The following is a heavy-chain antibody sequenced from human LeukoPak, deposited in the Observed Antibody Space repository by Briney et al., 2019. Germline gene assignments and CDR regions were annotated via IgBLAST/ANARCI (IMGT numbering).Heavy chain of an antibody. CDR3: ASGFGYYFDY. V-gene: IGHV4-34*01. D-gene: IGHD3-10*01. CDR1: GGSFSGYY. CDR2: INHSGST. J-gene: IGHJ4*02. Sequence: PSETLSLTCAVYGGSFSGYYWSWIRQPPGKGLEWIGEINHSGSTNYNPSLKSRVTISVDTSKNQFSLKLNSVTAADTAVYYCASGFGYYFDYWGQGTLVTVSS.